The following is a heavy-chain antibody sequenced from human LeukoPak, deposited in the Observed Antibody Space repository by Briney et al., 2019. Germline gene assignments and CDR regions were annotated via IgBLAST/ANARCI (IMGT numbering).Heavy chain of an antibody. J-gene: IGHJ2*01. CDR2: IWYDGSNQ. Sequence: GESLRLSCAASGFTFRNHGMYWVRQAPGKGLEWVAIIWYDGSNQYYGDSVKGRFTISRDNSKNMLYLQMNSLRAEDTALYYCVRDRSARYFDFWGRGTLVTVSS. CDR1: GFTFRNHG. D-gene: IGHD3-3*01. V-gene: IGHV3-33*01. CDR3: VRDRSARYFDF.